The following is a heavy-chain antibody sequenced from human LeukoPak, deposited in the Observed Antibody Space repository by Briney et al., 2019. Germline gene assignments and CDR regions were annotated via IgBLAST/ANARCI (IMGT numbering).Heavy chain of an antibody. CDR1: GGSINISSYY. Sequence: PSETLCLTCTVSGGSINISSYYWGWIRQPPGKGLEWIGSIYYSGSTYYNPSLKSRLTISVDTSKNQFSLKLSSVTAADTAVYYCARHPIAAFTFGYWGQGTLVTVSS. V-gene: IGHV4-39*01. CDR2: IYYSGST. D-gene: IGHD6-13*01. CDR3: ARHPIAAFTFGY. J-gene: IGHJ4*02.